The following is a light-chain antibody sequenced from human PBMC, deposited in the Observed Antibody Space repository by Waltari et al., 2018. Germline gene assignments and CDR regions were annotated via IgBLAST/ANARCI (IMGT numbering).Light chain of an antibody. CDR1: VLAKKY. CDR3: YSAADNNKV. V-gene: IGLV3-27*01. Sequence: SYDLTQPSSVSVSPGQTARNTCSGDVLAKKYARWFQQKPGQAPGLVIYQDSERPSGIPGRFSVTSAGTRVTLAISGAQVEDEADYYCYSAADNNKVCGGGTKRTGL. CDR2: QDS. J-gene: IGLJ2*01.